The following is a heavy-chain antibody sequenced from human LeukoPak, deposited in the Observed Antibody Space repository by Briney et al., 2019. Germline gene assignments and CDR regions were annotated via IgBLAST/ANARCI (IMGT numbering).Heavy chain of an antibody. D-gene: IGHD3-10*01. J-gene: IGHJ4*02. V-gene: IGHV3-21*01. CDR1: GFTFDDYA. CDR3: ARDGSGTHFDY. CDR2: ISSSSSYI. Sequence: GGSLRLSCAASGFTFDDYAMHWVRQAPGKGLEWVSSISSSSSYIYYADSVKGRFTISRDNAKNSLYLQMNSLRAEDTAVYYCARDGSGTHFDYWGQGTLVTVSS.